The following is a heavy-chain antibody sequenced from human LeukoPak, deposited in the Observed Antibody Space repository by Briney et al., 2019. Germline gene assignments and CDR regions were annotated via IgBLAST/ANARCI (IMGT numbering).Heavy chain of an antibody. CDR2: INTNTGNP. CDR1: GYTFTSYA. J-gene: IGHJ4*02. V-gene: IGHV7-4-1*02. Sequence: ASVKVSCKASGYTFTSYAMNWVRQAPGQGLEWMGWINTNTGNPTYAQGFTGRFVFSLDTSVSTAYLQISSLKAEDTAVYYCARDSGTTWYYYDSSGLAQYWGQGTLVTVSS. D-gene: IGHD3-22*01. CDR3: ARDSGTTWYYYDSSGLAQY.